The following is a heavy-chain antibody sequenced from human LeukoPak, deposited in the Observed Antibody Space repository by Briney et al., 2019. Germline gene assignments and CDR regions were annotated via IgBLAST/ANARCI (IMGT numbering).Heavy chain of an antibody. CDR1: GYTFTGYY. CDR3: ARNSARITMVRGVIIPFDY. CDR2: INPNSGNT. V-gene: IGHV1-18*04. D-gene: IGHD3-10*01. Sequence: ASVKVSCKASGYTFTGYYMHWVRQAPGQGLEWMGWINPNSGNTNYAQKLQGRVTMTTDTSTSTAYMELRSLRSDDTAVYYCARNSARITMVRGVIIPFDYWGQGTLVTVSS. J-gene: IGHJ4*02.